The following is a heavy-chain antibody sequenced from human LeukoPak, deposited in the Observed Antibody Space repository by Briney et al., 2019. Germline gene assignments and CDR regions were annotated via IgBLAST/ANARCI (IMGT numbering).Heavy chain of an antibody. CDR3: TIMHRYYDGSGYWVQ. V-gene: IGHV3-23*01. Sequence: GGSLRLSSAASGFTFSSYAMSWVRQAPGKGLEWVSGISTSGGSTSYADSVKGRFTISRDNPRNTLYMQMNSMRAEDTAVYYCTIMHRYYDGSGYWVQWGQGTLVTVSS. D-gene: IGHD3-22*01. CDR1: GFTFSSYA. J-gene: IGHJ4*02. CDR2: ISTSGGST.